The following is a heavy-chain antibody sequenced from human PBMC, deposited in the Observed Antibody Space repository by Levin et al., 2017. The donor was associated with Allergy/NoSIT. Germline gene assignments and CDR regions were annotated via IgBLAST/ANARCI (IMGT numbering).Heavy chain of an antibody. D-gene: IGHD3-3*01. CDR2: ISAYNGNT. Sequence: ASVKVSCKASGYTFTSYGISWVRQAPGQGLEWMGWISAYNGNTNYAQKLQGRVTMTTDTSTSTAYMELRSLRSDDTAVYYCARDKSYYDFWSGPYYFDYWGQGTLVTVSS. J-gene: IGHJ4*02. V-gene: IGHV1-18*01. CDR1: GYTFTSYG. CDR3: ARDKSYYDFWSGPYYFDY.